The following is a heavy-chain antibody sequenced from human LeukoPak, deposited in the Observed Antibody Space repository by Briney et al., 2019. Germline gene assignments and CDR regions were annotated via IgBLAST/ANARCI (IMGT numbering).Heavy chain of an antibody. Sequence: SETLSLTCTVSGGSISSYYWSWIRQPPGKGLEWIGSMYYSGSTYYNPSLKSRVTISVDTSKSQFSLKLSSVTAADTAVYYCAGLREGVVGAAFDYWGQGTLVTVSS. CDR1: GGSISSYY. V-gene: IGHV4-59*05. CDR2: MYYSGST. CDR3: AGLREGVVGAAFDY. J-gene: IGHJ4*02. D-gene: IGHD1-26*01.